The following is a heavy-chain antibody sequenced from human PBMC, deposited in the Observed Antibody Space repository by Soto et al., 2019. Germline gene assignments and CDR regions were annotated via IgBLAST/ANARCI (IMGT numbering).Heavy chain of an antibody. V-gene: IGHV3-74*01. CDR3: AREYYGLLTGYYTDY. CDR2: ISGDGVTT. Sequence: EVQLVESGGDLVQRGGSLRLSCAASGFPFSSYWMHWVRHTPGKGLDWVARISGDGVTTYYADSVTGRFTVSRDNATNALSLQISGLRGEDTAVYYCAREYYGLLTGYYTDYWGQGTLVSVSS. D-gene: IGHD3-9*01. J-gene: IGHJ4*02. CDR1: GFPFSSYW.